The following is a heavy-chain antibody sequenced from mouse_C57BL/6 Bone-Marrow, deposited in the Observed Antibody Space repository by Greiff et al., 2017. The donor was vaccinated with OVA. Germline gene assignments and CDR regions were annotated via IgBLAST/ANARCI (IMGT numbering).Heavy chain of an antibody. CDR2: ISNGGGST. D-gene: IGHD4-1*01. CDR1: GFTFSDYY. CDR3: ARRTGEGPPWFAY. V-gene: IGHV5-12*01. J-gene: IGHJ3*01. Sequence: EVKLVESGGGLVQPGGSLKLSCAASGFTFSDYYMYWVRQTPEKRLEWVAYISNGGGSTYYPDTVKGRFTISRDNAKNTLYLQMSRLKSEDTAMYYCARRTGEGPPWFAYWGQGTLVTVSA.